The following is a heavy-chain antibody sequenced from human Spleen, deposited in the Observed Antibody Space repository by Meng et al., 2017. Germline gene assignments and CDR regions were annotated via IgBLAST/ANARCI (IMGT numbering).Heavy chain of an antibody. J-gene: IGHJ6*02. CDR3: AKDRRYYYSSGYYLAMDGMDV. CDR1: GFTFGSCA. Sequence: GGSLRLSCAASGFTFGSCAMTWVRQAPGKGLEWVSAISYSGLTYYADSVKGRFTISRDYSKNTLYLQMNSLRAEDTAAYYCAKDRRYYYSSGYYLAMDGMDVWGPGTMVTVSS. V-gene: IGHV3-23*01. D-gene: IGHD3-22*01. CDR2: ISYSGLT.